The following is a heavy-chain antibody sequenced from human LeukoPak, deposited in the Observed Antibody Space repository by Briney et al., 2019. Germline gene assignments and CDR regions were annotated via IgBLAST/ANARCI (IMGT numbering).Heavy chain of an antibody. D-gene: IGHD3-10*01. J-gene: IGHJ4*02. CDR3: ATQILLCHYY. CDR1: GGSFSGYY. Sequence: SETLSLTCAVYGGSFSGYYWSWIRQPPGKGLEWIGEINHSGSTNYNPSLKSRVTMSVDTSNNQFSLKLTSVTAADTAMYYCATQILLCHYYWGQGTLVTVSS. CDR2: INHSGST. V-gene: IGHV4-34*01.